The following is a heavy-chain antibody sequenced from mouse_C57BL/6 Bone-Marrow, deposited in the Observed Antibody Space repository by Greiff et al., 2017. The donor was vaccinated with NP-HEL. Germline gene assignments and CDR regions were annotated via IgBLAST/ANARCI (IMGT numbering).Heavy chain of an antibody. CDR1: GFTFSSYG. J-gene: IGHJ3*01. D-gene: IGHD2-14*01. CDR2: ISSGGSYT. Sequence: EVMLVESGGDLVKPGGSLKLSCAASGFTFSSYGMSWVRQTPDKRLEWVATISSGGSYTYYPDSVQGRFTISRDNAKNTLYLQMSSLKSEDTAMYYCARGYRKAWFAYWGQGTLVTVSA. V-gene: IGHV5-6*02. CDR3: ARGYRKAWFAY.